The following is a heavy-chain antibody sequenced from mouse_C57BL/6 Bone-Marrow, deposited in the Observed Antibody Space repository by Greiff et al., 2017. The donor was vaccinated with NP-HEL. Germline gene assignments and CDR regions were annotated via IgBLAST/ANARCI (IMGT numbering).Heavy chain of an antibody. CDR1: GFSLTSYG. D-gene: IGHD1-1*01. V-gene: IGHV2-2*01. CDR3: ARHYYGSSYAFAY. Sequence: VQLQQSGPGLVQPSQSLSITCTVSGFSLTSYGVHWVRQSPGKGLEWLGVIWSGGSTDYNAAFISRLSISKDNSKSQVFFKMNSLQADDTAIYYCARHYYGSSYAFAYWGQGTLVTVSA. CDR2: IWSGGST. J-gene: IGHJ3*01.